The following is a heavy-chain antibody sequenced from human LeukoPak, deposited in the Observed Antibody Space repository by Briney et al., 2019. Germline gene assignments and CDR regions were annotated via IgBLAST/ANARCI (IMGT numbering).Heavy chain of an antibody. Sequence: SETLSLTCTVSGGSISSYYWSRIRQPPGKGLEWIGYIYTSGSTNYNPSLKSRVTISVDTSKNQFSLKLSSVTAADTAVYYCASGGPTIFGVVKKLYFDYWGQGTLVTVSS. V-gene: IGHV4-4*09. D-gene: IGHD3-3*01. CDR3: ASGGPTIFGVVKKLYFDY. CDR1: GGSISSYY. CDR2: IYTSGST. J-gene: IGHJ4*02.